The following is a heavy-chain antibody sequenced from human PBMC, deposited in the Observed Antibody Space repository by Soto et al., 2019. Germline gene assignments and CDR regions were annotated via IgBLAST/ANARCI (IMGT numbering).Heavy chain of an antibody. D-gene: IGHD1-26*01. J-gene: IGHJ6*02. CDR1: CGSVSSGSYY. CDR2: IYYSGST. V-gene: IGHV4-61*01. CDR3: ARDRYSGSYYGFHYGMDV. Sequence: SETLSLTCTFSCGSVSSGSYYWSWIRQPPGKGLEWIGYIYYSGSTNYNPSLKSRVTISVDTSKNQFSLKLSSVTAADTAVYYCARDRYSGSYYGFHYGMDVWGQGTTVTVSS.